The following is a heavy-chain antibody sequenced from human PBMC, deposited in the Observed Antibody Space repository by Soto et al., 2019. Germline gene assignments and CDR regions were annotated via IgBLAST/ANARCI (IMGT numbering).Heavy chain of an antibody. CDR2: VYYSGTT. J-gene: IGHJ4*01. V-gene: IGHV4-30-4*01. Sequence: SETLSLTCAVSGASINNNDYYWGWIRQTPGKGLEWIGYVYYSGTTDYIPSLKSRLCMSIDKSQNQFTLKLTSVTAADKATYYCARMSYFYDKYYFDFWGRGTLVTVSS. CDR3: ARMSYFYDKYYFDF. CDR1: GASINNNDYY. D-gene: IGHD3-22*01.